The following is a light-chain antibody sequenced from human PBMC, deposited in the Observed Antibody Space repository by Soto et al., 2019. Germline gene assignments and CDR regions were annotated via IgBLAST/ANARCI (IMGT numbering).Light chain of an antibody. Sequence: EIVLTQSPGTLSLSPGERATLSCRASQSISSTYLAWYQHKPGQAPRLLIYGAFSRATAIPDRFSGSGSGTDFTLTISRLEPEDFAVYYCQQYGSSPWTFGQGTKVEIK. CDR2: GAF. V-gene: IGKV3-20*01. CDR3: QQYGSSPWT. CDR1: QSISSTY. J-gene: IGKJ1*01.